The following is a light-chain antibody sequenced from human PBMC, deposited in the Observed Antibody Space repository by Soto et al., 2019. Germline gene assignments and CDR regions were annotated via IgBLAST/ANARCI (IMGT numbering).Light chain of an antibody. Sequence: EIVLTQSPGTLSLSPGERATLSCRASQSISRNYLGWYKQNVGQAPRLLIYGASNRATGIPGRFSGSASGTDFTLTISRLEPEEFAVYDCQHYGSSPRVFGGGTKVDIK. CDR1: QSISRNY. J-gene: IGKJ4*01. CDR2: GAS. CDR3: QHYGSSPRV. V-gene: IGKV3-20*01.